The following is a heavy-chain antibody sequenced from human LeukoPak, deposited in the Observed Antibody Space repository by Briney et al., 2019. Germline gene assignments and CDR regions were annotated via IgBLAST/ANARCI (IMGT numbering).Heavy chain of an antibody. J-gene: IGHJ6*02. D-gene: IGHD4-11*01. CDR1: GYTFTSYG. V-gene: IGHV1-18*01. CDR2: ISAYNGNT. CDR3: ARDNGYSNNYYYYGMDV. Sequence: ASVKVSCKASGYTFTSYGISWVRQAPGQGLEWMGWISAYNGNTNYAQKLQGIVTMTTDTSTSTAYMELRSLRSDDTAVYYCARDNGYSNNYYYYGMDVWGQGTTVTVSS.